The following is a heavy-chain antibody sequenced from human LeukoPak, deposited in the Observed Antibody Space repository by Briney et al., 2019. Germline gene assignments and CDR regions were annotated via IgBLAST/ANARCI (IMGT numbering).Heavy chain of an antibody. Sequence: PGGSLRLSCTTSGFTFGDYGMSWVRQAPGKGLEWVGFIRSKAYGGTTEYAASVKGRFTISRDESNSIAYLQINSLTNEDTAVYYCTGSFGELTFFDYWGQGTLVTVSS. V-gene: IGHV3-49*04. J-gene: IGHJ4*02. CDR3: TGSFGELTFFDY. CDR1: GFTFGDYG. D-gene: IGHD3-10*01. CDR2: IRSKAYGGTT.